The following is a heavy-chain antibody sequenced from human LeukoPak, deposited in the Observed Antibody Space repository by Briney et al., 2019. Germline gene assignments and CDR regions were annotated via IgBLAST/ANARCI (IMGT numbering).Heavy chain of an antibody. CDR3: AKHLTATNTYIFFGLDV. CDR1: GVSFEYYC. J-gene: IGHJ6*02. V-gene: IGHV3-9*01. D-gene: IGHD1-26*01. CDR2: INWNGGGT. Sequence: SGGSLRLSCAATGVSFEYYCMHWVRQPPGKGLEWGSAINWNGGGTDYADSVKGRFTISRDNAKNSLYLQLSSLRTEDTALYYCAKHLTATNTYIFFGLDVWGQGASVTVSS.